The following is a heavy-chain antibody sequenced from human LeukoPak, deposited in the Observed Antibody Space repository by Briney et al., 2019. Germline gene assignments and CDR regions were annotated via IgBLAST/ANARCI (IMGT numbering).Heavy chain of an antibody. CDR2: IYSGGST. V-gene: IGHV3-66*01. D-gene: IGHD6-6*01. Sequence: SGGSLRLSCAASGFNVSSNFMSWVRQAPGKGLEWVSVIYSGGSTYYADSVKGRFTISRDNSKNTLYLQMNSLRAEDTAVYFCARECGIAGRPGQPTEKKDYWGQGTLVTVSS. CDR1: GFNVSSNF. J-gene: IGHJ4*02. CDR3: ARECGIAGRPGQPTEKKDY.